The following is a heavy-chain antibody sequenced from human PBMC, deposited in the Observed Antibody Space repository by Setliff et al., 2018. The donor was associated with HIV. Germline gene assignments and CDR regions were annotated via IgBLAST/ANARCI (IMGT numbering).Heavy chain of an antibody. Sequence: SETLSLTCTVSGGSIINNFWSWIRLPPGKGLEYIGYIYYSGNTDYNPSLKSRVTISVDTSRNQFSLRLTSVTAADTGVYYCARHSDSSSWPPGGYYHYMDVWGKGTTVTVSS. V-gene: IGHV4-59*08. CDR3: ARHSDSSSWPPGGYYHYMDV. CDR1: GGSIINNF. J-gene: IGHJ6*03. D-gene: IGHD6-13*01. CDR2: IYYSGNT.